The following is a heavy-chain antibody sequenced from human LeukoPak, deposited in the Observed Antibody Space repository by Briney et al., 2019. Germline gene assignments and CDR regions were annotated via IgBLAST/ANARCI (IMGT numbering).Heavy chain of an antibody. V-gene: IGHV4-34*01. CDR3: ARPNTAMVPYYFDY. CDR1: GGSFSGYY. Sequence: SETLSLTCAVYGGSFSGYYWSWIRQPPGQGLERIGEINHSGSTNYNPSLKSRVTISVATSKNQFSLKLSSVTAADTAVYYCARPNTAMVPYYFDYWGQGTLVTVSS. D-gene: IGHD5-18*01. J-gene: IGHJ4*02. CDR2: INHSGST.